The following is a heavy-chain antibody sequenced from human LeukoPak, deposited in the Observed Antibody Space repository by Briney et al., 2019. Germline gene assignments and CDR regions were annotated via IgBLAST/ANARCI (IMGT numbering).Heavy chain of an antibody. V-gene: IGHV3-30*02. CDR1: GFTFSSYG. CDR2: IRYDGSNK. CDR3: AKVKQYSSSWYVIDY. D-gene: IGHD6-13*01. Sequence: GGSLRLSCAASGFTFSSYGMHWVRQAPGKGLEWVAFIRYDGSNKYYADSVKGRFTISRDNSKNTLYLQMNSLRAEDTAVYYCAKVKQYSSSWYVIDYWGQGTLVTVSS. J-gene: IGHJ4*02.